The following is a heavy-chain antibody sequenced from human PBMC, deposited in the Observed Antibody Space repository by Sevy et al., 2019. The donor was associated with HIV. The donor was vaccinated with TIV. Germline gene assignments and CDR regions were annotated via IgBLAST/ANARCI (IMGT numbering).Heavy chain of an antibody. V-gene: IGHV3-15*01. CDR2: IKSKTDGGTT. Sequence: GGSLRLSCAASGFTFSNAWMTWVRQAPGKGLEWVGRIKSKTDGGTTDYAASVKGRFSISRDDSENILYLQMNGLKTEDTAVYYCFTVTSIDFRSGREYWGQGTLVTASS. CDR1: GFTFSNAW. D-gene: IGHD3-3*01. J-gene: IGHJ4*02. CDR3: FTVTSIDFRSGREY.